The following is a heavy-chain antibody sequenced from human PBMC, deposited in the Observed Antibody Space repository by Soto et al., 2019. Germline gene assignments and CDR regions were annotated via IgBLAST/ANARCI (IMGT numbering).Heavy chain of an antibody. CDR1: GGSISSGGYY. Sequence: QVQLQESGPGLLKPSQILSLTCSVSGGSISSGGYYWTWIRQRPGKGLEWIGFVYYSGITYHSPSLESRLSMSVDTSQNQFSLRLTSVTAADTAVYYCASCVRHLPVDGGFGLDVWGQGTTVTVS. CDR2: VYYSGIT. CDR3: ASCVRHLPVDGGFGLDV. J-gene: IGHJ6*02. V-gene: IGHV4-31*03. D-gene: IGHD6-25*01.